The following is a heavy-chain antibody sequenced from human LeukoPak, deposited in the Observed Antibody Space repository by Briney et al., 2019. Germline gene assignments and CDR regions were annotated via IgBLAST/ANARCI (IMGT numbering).Heavy chain of an antibody. V-gene: IGHV3-30*02. CDR3: AKDFTPRRGGASNQASDY. CDR2: IRYDGNNK. J-gene: IGHJ4*02. CDR1: GFTFNNYG. Sequence: GGSLRLSCAASGFTFNNYGMHWVRQAPGKGLEWLAFIRYDGNNKYYTDAVEGRFTISRDNSKNTPYLQMNSLRPEDTAVYYCAKDFTPRRGGASNQASDYWGQGTLVSVSS. D-gene: IGHD1-14*01.